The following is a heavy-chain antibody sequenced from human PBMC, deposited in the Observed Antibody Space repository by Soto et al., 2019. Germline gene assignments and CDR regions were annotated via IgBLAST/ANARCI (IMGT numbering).Heavy chain of an antibody. Sequence: EVKLLESGGGLVQPGESLRLSCAASGFRFWTYSMSWVRQAPGKGLEWVSGISGDGSATSYVDSLKGRFTVSRDNSKDTLFLQMNTLRVEDTAGYYCAKTRLYDNNDYHRDGFDVWGPGTEVTFS. D-gene: IGHD5-12*01. CDR1: GFRFWTYS. CDR2: ISGDGSAT. CDR3: AKTRLYDNNDYHRDGFDV. V-gene: IGHV3-23*01. J-gene: IGHJ3*01.